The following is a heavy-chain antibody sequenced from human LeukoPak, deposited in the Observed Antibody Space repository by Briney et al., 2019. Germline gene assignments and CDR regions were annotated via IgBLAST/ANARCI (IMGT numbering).Heavy chain of an antibody. CDR1: GFTVSSNY. CDR2: AYSGGNS. J-gene: IGHJ6*02. D-gene: IGHD6-19*01. V-gene: IGHV3-66*01. Sequence: PGGSLRLSCAASGFTVSSNYMSWVRQAPGKGLEWVSSAYSGGNSFYGDSVKGRFTIFRDNSKNTLSLQMNSLRVEDTGIYFCARGGTSGWGTSNYYGMDVWGLGTTVTVAS. CDR3: ARGGTSGWGTSNYYGMDV.